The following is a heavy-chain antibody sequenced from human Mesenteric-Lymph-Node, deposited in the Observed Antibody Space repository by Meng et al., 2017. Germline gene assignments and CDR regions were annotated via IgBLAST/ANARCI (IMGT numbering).Heavy chain of an antibody. D-gene: IGHD6-19*01. V-gene: IGHV1-2*04. Sequence: QVQLVQSGAEVKNPGASVRVSCKASGYSFTGYYIHWVRQAPGQGLEWMGWINPNSGGTKYAQKFQGWVTMTRDTSINTAYMQLSRLRSDDTAVYYCARGSQWLYAFDYWGQGTLVTVSS. J-gene: IGHJ4*02. CDR3: ARGSQWLYAFDY. CDR2: INPNSGGT. CDR1: GYSFTGYY.